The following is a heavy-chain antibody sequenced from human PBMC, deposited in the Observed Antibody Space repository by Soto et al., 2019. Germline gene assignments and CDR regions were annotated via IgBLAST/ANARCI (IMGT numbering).Heavy chain of an antibody. D-gene: IGHD6-6*01. CDR3: AREGEYSSSSRYYYYGMDV. CDR1: GGSISSYY. J-gene: IGHJ6*02. V-gene: IGHV4-59*01. Sequence: TLSLTCTVSGGSISSYYWSWIRQPPGKGLEWIGYIYYSGSTNYNPSLKSRVTISVDTSKNQFSLKLSSVTAADTAVYYCAREGEYSSSSRYYYYGMDVWGQGTTVTVSS. CDR2: IYYSGST.